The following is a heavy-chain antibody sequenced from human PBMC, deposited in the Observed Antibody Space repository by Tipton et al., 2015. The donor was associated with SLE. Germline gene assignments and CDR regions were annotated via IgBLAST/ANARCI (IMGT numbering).Heavy chain of an antibody. CDR2: IWYDGSNK. J-gene: IGHJ4*02. D-gene: IGHD3-22*01. CDR1: GFTFRNSV. V-gene: IGHV3-33*06. Sequence: SLRLSCAASGFTFRNSVIHWVRQAPGKGLEWVAVIWYDGSNKYYADSVKGRFTISRDNSKNTLYLQMNSLRAEDTAVYYCAKGANYYDSSGYPYYFDYWGQGTLVTVSS. CDR3: AKGANYYDSSGYPYYFDY.